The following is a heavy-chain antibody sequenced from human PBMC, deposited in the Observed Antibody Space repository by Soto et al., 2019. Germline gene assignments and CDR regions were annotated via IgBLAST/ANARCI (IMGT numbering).Heavy chain of an antibody. CDR3: AVAAAAGMSFDY. CDR1: GYTFTGYY. J-gene: IGHJ4*02. Sequence: GASVKVSCKASGYTFTGYYMHWVRQAPGQGLEWMGWINPNSGGTNYAQKFQGWVTMTRDTSISTAYMELSRLRSDDTAVYYCAVAAAAGMSFDYWGQGTLVTVSS. V-gene: IGHV1-2*04. D-gene: IGHD6-13*01. CDR2: INPNSGGT.